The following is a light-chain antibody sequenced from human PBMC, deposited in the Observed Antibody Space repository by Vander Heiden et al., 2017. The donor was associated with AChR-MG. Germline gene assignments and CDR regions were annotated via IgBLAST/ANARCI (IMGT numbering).Light chain of an antibody. CDR1: QSVSSN. CDR3: QQYDNWPLWT. CDR2: GAS. Sequence: EIVMTQSPATLSVSPGERATLSCRASQSVSSNLGWYQQKPGQAPRLLIYGASTRATGIPARFSGSGSGTEFTLTISSRQSEDFAVYYCQQYDNWPLWTFGQGTKVEIK. J-gene: IGKJ1*01. V-gene: IGKV3-15*01.